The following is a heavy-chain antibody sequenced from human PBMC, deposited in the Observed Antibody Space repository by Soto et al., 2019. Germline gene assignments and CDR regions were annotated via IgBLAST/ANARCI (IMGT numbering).Heavy chain of an antibody. D-gene: IGHD6-13*01. V-gene: IGHV6-1*01. Sequence: PSQALPLTCSISGDSVSSNSAAWNWIRQSPSRCLEWLGRTYYRSKWYNDYAVSVKSRITINPDTSKNQFSLQLNSVTPEDTAVYYCARDIAAQVDEDYFDYWGQGTLVTVSS. CDR2: TYYRSKWYN. CDR3: ARDIAAQVDEDYFDY. CDR1: GDSVSSNSAA. J-gene: IGHJ4*02.